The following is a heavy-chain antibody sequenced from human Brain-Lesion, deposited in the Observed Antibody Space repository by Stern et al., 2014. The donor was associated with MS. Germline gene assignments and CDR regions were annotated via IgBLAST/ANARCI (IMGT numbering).Heavy chain of an antibody. CDR3: AKWPHHIAVAGTRYFQH. CDR1: GFSFSTYA. CDR2: IPGRWGPT. J-gene: IGHJ1*01. V-gene: IGHV3-23*04. D-gene: IGHD6-19*01. Sequence: EVKLVQSGGGLVQPGGSLRLSCAASGFSFSTYAMSWVCQPPGTGLERVSVIPGRWGPTYYSNSVKGRFTIATDNSKNTLYLQMDSLRADDTAVYYCAKWPHHIAVAGTRYFQHWGQGTLVTVSS.